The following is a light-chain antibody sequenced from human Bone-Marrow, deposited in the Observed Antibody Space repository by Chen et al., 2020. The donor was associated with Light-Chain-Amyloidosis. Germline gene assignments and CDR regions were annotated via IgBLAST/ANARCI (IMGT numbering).Light chain of an antibody. CDR1: SFNIGNNY. CDR3: GAWDSRLSAPYV. V-gene: IGLV1-51*01. Sequence: QSVLTQPPSVSAAPGQKVTISCSGSSFNIGNNYVSWYQQLPGTAPKLLIYDNNKRPAGIPDPCSGCKSGTSSTLSLTGHHTGDVADYYCGAWDSRLSAPYVFGPGTKVTVL. J-gene: IGLJ1*01. CDR2: DNN.